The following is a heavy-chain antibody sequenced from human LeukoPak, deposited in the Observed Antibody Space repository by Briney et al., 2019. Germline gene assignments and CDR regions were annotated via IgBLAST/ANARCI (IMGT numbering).Heavy chain of an antibody. J-gene: IGHJ4*02. CDR2: IKSKTDGGAT. Sequence: GGSLRLSCAASGFTFSNAWMSWVRQAPGKGLEWVGRIKSKTDGGATDYAAPVKGRFTISRDDSINTLYLQMSSLKIEDTAVYYCTTAPNSGSYLRPDYWGQGTLVTVSS. V-gene: IGHV3-15*01. CDR1: GFTFSNAW. D-gene: IGHD1-26*01. CDR3: TTAPNSGSYLRPDY.